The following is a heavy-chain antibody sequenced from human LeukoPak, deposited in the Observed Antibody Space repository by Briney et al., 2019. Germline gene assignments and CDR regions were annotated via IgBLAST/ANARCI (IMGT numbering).Heavy chain of an antibody. D-gene: IGHD2-8*01. CDR2: IYTSGST. CDR1: GGSISSYY. J-gene: IGHJ6*03. V-gene: IGHV4-4*07. Sequence: PSETLSLTCTVSGGSISSYYWSWIRQPAGKGLEWIGRIYTSGSTNHNPSLKSRVTMSVDTSKNQFSLKLSSVTAADTAVYYCARNRPYCTNGVCYMRDYYYYYMDVWGKGTTVTVSS. CDR3: ARNRPYCTNGVCYMRDYYYYYMDV.